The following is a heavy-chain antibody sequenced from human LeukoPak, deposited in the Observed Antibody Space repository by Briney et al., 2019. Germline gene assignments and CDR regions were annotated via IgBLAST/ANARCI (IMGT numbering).Heavy chain of an antibody. J-gene: IGHJ6*03. D-gene: IGHD2/OR15-2a*01. Sequence: PGGSLRLSCAASGFTFSSYWMHWLRQAPGKGLVWVSRINSDGSSTRHPDSVKGRFTISRDNVDNSLVLQMDGLTVDDTAVYFLARAQGDRYLLSHYDYYMDVWGK. CDR3: ARAQGDRYLLSHYDYYMDV. V-gene: IGHV3-74*01. CDR1: GFTFSSYW. CDR2: INSDGSST.